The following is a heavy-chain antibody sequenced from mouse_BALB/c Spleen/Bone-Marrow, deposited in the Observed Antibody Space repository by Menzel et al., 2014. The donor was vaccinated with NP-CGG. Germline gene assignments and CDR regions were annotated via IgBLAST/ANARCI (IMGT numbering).Heavy chain of an antibody. CDR3: ARRDYAMDY. V-gene: IGHV1-54*01. CDR2: INPGSGGT. CDR1: GYAFANYL. Sequence: VQLQQSGAELVRPGTSVKVSCKASGYAFANYLIEWVKQRPGQGLEWTGVINPGSGGTNYNEKFKGKATLTADKSSSTAYMQLSSLTSDDTAVYFCARRDYAMDYWGQGTSVTVSS. J-gene: IGHJ4*01.